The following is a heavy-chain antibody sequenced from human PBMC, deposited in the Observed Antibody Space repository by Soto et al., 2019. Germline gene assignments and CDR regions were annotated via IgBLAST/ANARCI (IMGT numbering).Heavy chain of an antibody. V-gene: IGHV3-33*01. CDR3: EGRDDPFHV. Sequence: QAQLVESGGGVVQPERSLRLSCVATGFTFSDYGIHWVRQAPGRGLEWVAVIWHDGSQKYSADSVRGRFTISRDNSKNTVYLQMNSLRAEDTAVYYCEGRDDPFHVWGQGTMVTVSS. J-gene: IGHJ3*01. CDR2: IWHDGSQK. CDR1: GFTFSDYG.